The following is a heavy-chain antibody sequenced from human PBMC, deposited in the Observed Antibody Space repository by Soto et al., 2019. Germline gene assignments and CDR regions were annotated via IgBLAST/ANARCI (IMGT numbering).Heavy chain of an antibody. CDR3: ARVDLNWFDP. Sequence: SETLSLTCAVYGGSFSGYYWSWIRQPPGKGLEWIGEINHSGSTNYNPSLKSRVTISVDTSKNQFSLKLSSVTAADTAVYYCARVDLNWFDPWGQGTLVTVSS. J-gene: IGHJ5*02. CDR1: GGSFSGYY. V-gene: IGHV4-34*01. CDR2: INHSGST.